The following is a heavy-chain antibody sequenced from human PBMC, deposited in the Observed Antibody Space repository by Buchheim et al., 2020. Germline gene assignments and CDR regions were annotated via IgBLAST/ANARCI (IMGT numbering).Heavy chain of an antibody. D-gene: IGHD3-9*01. CDR2: IKPYTGVT. V-gene: IGHV1-2*02. CDR3: ARDFDWGPDY. J-gene: IGHJ4*02. CDR1: GFIFTDHY. Sequence: QVQLVQSGPDIKKPGASMKVSCKASGFIFTDHYLHWIRQAPGQGLEWVGWIKPYTGVTNYALKFQGRVTLATETSISTLYIELNRLTSDDTAIYYCARDFDWGPDYWGQGTL.